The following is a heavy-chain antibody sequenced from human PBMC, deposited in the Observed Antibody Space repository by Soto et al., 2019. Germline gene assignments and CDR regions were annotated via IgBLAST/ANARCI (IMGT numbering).Heavy chain of an antibody. V-gene: IGHV3-7*01. D-gene: IGHD6-6*01. CDR2: IKQDGSEK. J-gene: IGHJ6*03. CDR3: ARREAARALAHYSRDV. Sequence: RKRLEWVANIKQDGSEKYYVDSVKDRFTISRDNAKNSLYLQMNSLRAEDTAVFYCARREAARALAHYSRDVCCKGPPVTV.